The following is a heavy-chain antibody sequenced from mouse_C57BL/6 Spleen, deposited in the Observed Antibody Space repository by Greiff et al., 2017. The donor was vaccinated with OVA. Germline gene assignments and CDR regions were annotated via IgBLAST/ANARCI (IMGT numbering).Heavy chain of an antibody. J-gene: IGHJ2*01. V-gene: IGHV1-20*01. CDR2: INPYNGDT. D-gene: IGHD1-1*01. CDR3: AREGALSYGSRGYFDY. Sequence: EVMLVESGPELVKPGDSVKISCKASGYSFTGYFMNWVMQSHGKSLEWIGRINPYNGDTFYNQKFKGKATLTVDKSSSTAHMELRSLTSEDSAVYYCAREGALSYGSRGYFDYWGQGTTLTVSS. CDR1: GYSFTGYF.